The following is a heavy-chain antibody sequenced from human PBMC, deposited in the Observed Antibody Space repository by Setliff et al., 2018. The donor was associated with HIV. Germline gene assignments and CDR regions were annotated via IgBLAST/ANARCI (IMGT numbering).Heavy chain of an antibody. CDR3: ARHGHFYDSSSSDAFDI. V-gene: IGHV4-39*01. CDR1: GGSIDSTSYY. CDR2: IYYSGTT. D-gene: IGHD3-22*01. Sequence: SETLSLTCTVSGGSIDSTSYYWGWIRQPPGKGLEWIGSIYYSGTTYYNPSLKSRVTISVDMSKNHFSLKLRSVTAADTAVYYCARHGHFYDSSSSDAFDIWGHGTMVTVSS. J-gene: IGHJ3*02.